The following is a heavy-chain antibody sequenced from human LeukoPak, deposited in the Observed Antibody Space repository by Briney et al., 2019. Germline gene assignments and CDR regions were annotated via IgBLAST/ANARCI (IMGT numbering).Heavy chain of an antibody. Sequence: SQTLSLTCTVSGGSISSGDYYWRWIRQPPGKGLEWIGYIYYSGSTYYNPSLKSRVTISVDTSKNQFSLKLSSVTAADTAVYYCARGGYVLWYDSSGYYSNWGQGTLVTVSS. CDR1: GGSISSGDYY. CDR3: ARGGYVLWYDSSGYYSN. D-gene: IGHD3-22*01. V-gene: IGHV4-30-4*01. J-gene: IGHJ4*02. CDR2: IYYSGST.